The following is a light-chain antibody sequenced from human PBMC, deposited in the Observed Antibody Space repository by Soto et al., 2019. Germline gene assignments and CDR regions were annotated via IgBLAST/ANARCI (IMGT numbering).Light chain of an antibody. J-gene: IGKJ4*01. V-gene: IGKV3-11*01. CDR3: QQRGTWPRVT. Sequence: IVLTQSPATLSLSPGETATLSCRASQSISRYLAWYQQKPGQAPRLLIYDASIRATGIPARFRGGGSETDFTLTISSLAPEAFAIYYCQQRGTWPRVTFGGGTKVEIK. CDR1: QSISRY. CDR2: DAS.